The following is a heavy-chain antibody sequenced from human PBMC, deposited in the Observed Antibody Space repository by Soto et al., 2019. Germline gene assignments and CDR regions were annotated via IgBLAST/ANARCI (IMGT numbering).Heavy chain of an antibody. CDR2: INHSGST. Sequence: SETLSLTCAVYVGSFSGYYWSWIRQPPGKGLEWIGEINHSGSTNYNPSLKSRVTISVDTSKNQFSLKLSSVTAADTAVYYCARGGQYSSSLDYWGQGTLVTVSS. V-gene: IGHV4-34*01. D-gene: IGHD6-6*01. CDR3: ARGGQYSSSLDY. CDR1: VGSFSGYY. J-gene: IGHJ4*02.